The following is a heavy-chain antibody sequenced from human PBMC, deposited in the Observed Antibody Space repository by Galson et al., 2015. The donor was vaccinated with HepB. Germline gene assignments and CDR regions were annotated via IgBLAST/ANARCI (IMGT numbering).Heavy chain of an antibody. D-gene: IGHD4-23*01. CDR2: ISKDGGNK. Sequence: SLRLSCAASGFTFSSYAMHWVRQAPGKGLEWVAVISKDGGNKYHADSVKGRFTISRDNSRNTLYLQMNSLTAEDTAVYYCARTITVITFVDYWGQGTLVTVSS. CDR1: GFTFSSYA. CDR3: ARTITVITFVDY. J-gene: IGHJ4*02. V-gene: IGHV3-30-3*01.